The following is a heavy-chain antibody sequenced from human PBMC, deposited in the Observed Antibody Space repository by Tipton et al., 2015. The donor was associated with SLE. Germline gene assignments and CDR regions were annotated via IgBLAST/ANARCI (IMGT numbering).Heavy chain of an antibody. V-gene: IGHV3-74*01. CDR2: ISRDGSTT. CDR1: GFTFSSYW. J-gene: IGHJ6*02. CDR3: GRGVYSESSVGMDV. Sequence: SLRLSCAASGFTFSSYWMHWVRPAQGKGLLWISRISRDGSTTYYTDAVKGRFTISRDNAKNTVYLQMNSLSGDDTADYYCGRGVYSESSVGMDVWGQGTTVTVSS. D-gene: IGHD6-19*01.